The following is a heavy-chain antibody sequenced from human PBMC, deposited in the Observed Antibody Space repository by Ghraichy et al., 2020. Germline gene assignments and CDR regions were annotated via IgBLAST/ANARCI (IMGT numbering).Heavy chain of an antibody. Sequence: TLSLTCAVYGGSFSGYYWSWIRQPPGKGLEWIGEINHSGSTNYNPSLKSRVTISVDTSKNQFSLKLSSVTAADTAVYYCARGSMIVVVITTYRPFDPWGQGTLVTVSS. CDR1: GGSFSGYY. V-gene: IGHV4-34*01. J-gene: IGHJ5*02. D-gene: IGHD3-22*01. CDR3: ARGSMIVVVITTYRPFDP. CDR2: INHSGST.